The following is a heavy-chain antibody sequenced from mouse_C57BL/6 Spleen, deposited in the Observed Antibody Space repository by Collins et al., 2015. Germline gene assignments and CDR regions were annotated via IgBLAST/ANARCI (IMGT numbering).Heavy chain of an antibody. J-gene: IGHJ1*03. Sequence: QIQLQQPGTELVKPGASVKLSCKASGYTFTSYWMHWVKQRPGQGLEWIGNINPSNGGTNYNERFKSKATLTVDKSSSTAYMQLSSLTSEDSAVYYCAITTVVSYWYFDVWGTGTTVTVSS. CDR2: INPSNGGT. CDR1: GYTFTSYW. CDR3: AITTVVSYWYFDV. V-gene: IGHV1-53*01. D-gene: IGHD1-1*01.